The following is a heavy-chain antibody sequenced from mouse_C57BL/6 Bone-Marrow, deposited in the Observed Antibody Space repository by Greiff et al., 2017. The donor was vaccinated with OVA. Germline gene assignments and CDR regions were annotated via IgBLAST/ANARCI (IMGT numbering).Heavy chain of an antibody. V-gene: IGHV1-81*01. J-gene: IGHJ2*01. Sequence: VQLQQSGAELARPGASVKLSCKASGYTFTSYGISWVKQRTGQGLEWIGEIYPRSGNTYYNEKFKGKATMTADKSSSTAYLELRSLTSEDTAVYFCARWDCSSDYWGQGTTLTVSS. CDR3: ARWDCSSDY. D-gene: IGHD1-1*01. CDR2: IYPRSGNT. CDR1: GYTFTSYG.